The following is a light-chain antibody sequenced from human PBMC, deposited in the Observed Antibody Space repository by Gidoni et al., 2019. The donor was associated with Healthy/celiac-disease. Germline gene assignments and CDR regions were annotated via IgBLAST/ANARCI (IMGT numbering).Light chain of an antibody. CDR1: QSVSSY. V-gene: IGKV3-11*01. Sequence: VLTHSPATLSLSPGERATLSCRASQSVSSYFAGYQQKHGQAPRPLIYDAANRAPGIPAWFSGSGSGTDDTLTISSREPEDFAVYYCQQRSDWPSCSFXXXTKLEIK. CDR3: QQRSDWPSCS. CDR2: DAA. J-gene: IGKJ2*04.